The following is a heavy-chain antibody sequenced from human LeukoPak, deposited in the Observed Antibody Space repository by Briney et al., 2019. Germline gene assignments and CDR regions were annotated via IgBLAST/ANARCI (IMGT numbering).Heavy chain of an antibody. CDR1: GFTFSNYA. Sequence: GGSLRLSCVASGFTFSNYAMSWVRQAPGKGLEWVSGIRGRGDRIYYADSVKGRFTISRDNSKNTLYLQMNSLRAEDTALYYCAKADTSTSTCFDSWGQGTLVTVSS. J-gene: IGHJ4*02. D-gene: IGHD2/OR15-2a*01. CDR2: IRGRGDRI. CDR3: AKADTSTSTCFDS. V-gene: IGHV3-23*01.